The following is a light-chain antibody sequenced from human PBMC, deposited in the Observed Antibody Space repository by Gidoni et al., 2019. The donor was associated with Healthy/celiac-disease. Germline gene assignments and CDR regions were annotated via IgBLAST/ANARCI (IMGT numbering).Light chain of an antibody. CDR1: QRISSW. Sequence: DIQMTQSPSTLSASVGDRVTITCRASQRISSWLACYQQKPGKAPKRLIYKASSLESGVPSRFSVSGSWTEFTLTISSLQPDDFATYYCQQYNSYSPETFGQGTKVEIK. CDR3: QQYNSYSPET. V-gene: IGKV1-5*03. CDR2: KAS. J-gene: IGKJ1*01.